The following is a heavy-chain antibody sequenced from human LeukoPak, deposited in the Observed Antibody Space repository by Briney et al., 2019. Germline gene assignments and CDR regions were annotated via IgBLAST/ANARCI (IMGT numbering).Heavy chain of an antibody. V-gene: IGHV3-21*01. J-gene: IGHJ4*02. D-gene: IGHD3-10*01. CDR1: EVRFSGYR. Sequence: LSLSSPNSEVRFSGYRMNCVRQGPGKRLERFSSISSSSSYIYYADSVKGRFTISRDNAKNSLYLQMNSLRAEDTAVYYCARDSTAYYSNYWGQGTLVTVSS. CDR2: ISSSSSYI. CDR3: ARDSTAYYSNY.